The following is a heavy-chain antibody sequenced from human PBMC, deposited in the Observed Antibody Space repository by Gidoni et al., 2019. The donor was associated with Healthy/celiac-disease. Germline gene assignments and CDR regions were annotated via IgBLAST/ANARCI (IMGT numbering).Heavy chain of an antibody. CDR1: GYSFTSYW. J-gene: IGHJ4*02. CDR2: LYPGDSDT. D-gene: IGHD4-17*01. CDR3: AREPYGDYSDY. V-gene: IGHV5-51*03. Sequence: EVQPVQSGAEVKTRGESPKSSCKGSGYSFTSYWTGWVRQMPGKGLEWLGILYPGDSDTRYSPSFQGQVPISADKSISTAYLQWSSLKASDTAMYYCAREPYGDYSDYWGQGTLVTVSS.